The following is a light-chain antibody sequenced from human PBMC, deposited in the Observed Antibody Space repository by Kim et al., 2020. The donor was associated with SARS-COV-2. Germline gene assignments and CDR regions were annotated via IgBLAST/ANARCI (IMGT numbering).Light chain of an antibody. CDR2: GAS. J-gene: IGKJ1*01. CDR3: QQYNNWPGT. CDR1: QRVSSN. Sequence: GSHGERATLACRATQRVSSNFAWYQQKPGQAPRLLIYGASTRATGIPARFSGSGSGTEFSLTISSLQSEDFAVYYCQQYNNWPGTFGQGTKVDIK. V-gene: IGKV3-15*01.